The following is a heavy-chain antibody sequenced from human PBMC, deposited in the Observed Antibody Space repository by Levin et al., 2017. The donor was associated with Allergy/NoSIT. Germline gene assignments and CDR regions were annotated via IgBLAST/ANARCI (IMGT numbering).Heavy chain of an antibody. D-gene: IGHD2-15*01. Sequence: LSLTCAASGFPFYSSAMTWVRPAPGKGLEWVSALSGSGSTTYYADSMKGRFTISRDNSKNMVYLQMNSLRAEDTAVYYCAKDNTGVPTRAQFFQDWGQGTLVTVSS. CDR3: AKDNTGVPTRAQFFQD. J-gene: IGHJ1*01. V-gene: IGHV3-23*01. CDR1: GFPFYSSA. CDR2: LSGSGSTT.